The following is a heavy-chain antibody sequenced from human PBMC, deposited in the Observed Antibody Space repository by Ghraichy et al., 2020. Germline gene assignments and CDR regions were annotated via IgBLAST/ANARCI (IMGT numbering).Heavy chain of an antibody. CDR3: ARGGGYGSGSYNV. D-gene: IGHD3-10*01. Sequence: SETLSLSCAVYGGSFSDYYWSWIRQPPGKGLEWIGEINHSGSTNYNPSLKSRVTISVDTSKNQFSLKLSSVTAADTAVYYCARGGGYGSGSYNVWGKGTTVTVSS. CDR1: GGSFSDYY. CDR2: INHSGST. J-gene: IGHJ6*04. V-gene: IGHV4-34*01.